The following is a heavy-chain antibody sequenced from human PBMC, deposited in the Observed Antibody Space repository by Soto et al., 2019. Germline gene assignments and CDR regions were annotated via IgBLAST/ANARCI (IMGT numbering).Heavy chain of an antibody. Sequence: LRLSCAASGFTFSSYGMHWVRQAPGKGLEWVAVISYDGSNKYYADSVKGRFTISRDNSKNTLYLQMNSLRAEDTAVYYCAKAFYDIVVVPAARFRNWFDPWGQGTLVTVSS. CDR3: AKAFYDIVVVPAARFRNWFDP. CDR1: GFTFSSYG. D-gene: IGHD2-2*01. J-gene: IGHJ5*02. CDR2: ISYDGSNK. V-gene: IGHV3-30*18.